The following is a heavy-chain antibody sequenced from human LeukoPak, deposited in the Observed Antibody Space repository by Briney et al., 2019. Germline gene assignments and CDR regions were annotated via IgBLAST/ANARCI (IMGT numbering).Heavy chain of an antibody. Sequence: GGSLRLSCAASGFTFSSYGMHWVRQAPGKGLEWVAVISYDGSNKYYADSVKGRFTISRDNSKNTLYLQMNSLRAEDTAVYYCAKKYSTGLDPWGQGTLVTVSS. CDR2: ISYDGSNK. CDR1: GFTFSSYG. CDR3: AKKYSTGLDP. J-gene: IGHJ5*02. D-gene: IGHD1-26*01. V-gene: IGHV3-30*18.